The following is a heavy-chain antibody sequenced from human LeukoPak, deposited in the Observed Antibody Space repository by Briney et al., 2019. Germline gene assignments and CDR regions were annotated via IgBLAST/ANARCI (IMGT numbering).Heavy chain of an antibody. V-gene: IGHV4-39*01. CDR3: ARQSVRGLSYGEDY. J-gene: IGHJ4*02. CDR1: GDSISSRSYY. D-gene: IGHD3-16*01. CDR2: IYYTGST. Sequence: PSETLSLTCTVSGDSISSRSYYWGWIRQPPGTGLEWIGTIYYTGSTYYNSSLKSRVTMSIDTSKNHFSLRLSSVTAADTAVYYCARQSVRGLSYGEDYWGQGTLVTVSS.